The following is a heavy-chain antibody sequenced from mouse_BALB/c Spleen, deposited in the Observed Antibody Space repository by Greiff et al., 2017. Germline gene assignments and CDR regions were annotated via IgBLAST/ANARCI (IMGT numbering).Heavy chain of an antibody. CDR3: ARSEITTVVFDY. CDR1: GYSFTGYN. V-gene: IGHV1S135*01. Sequence: EVQLQQSGPELGKPGASVKISCKASGYSFTGYNMYWVNQCHRKSLEWIGYIDPYNGGTSYNQKSKGKATFTVDKSSSTAYMHLNSLTSEDSAIYYCARSEITTVVFDYWGQGTTLTVSS. D-gene: IGHD1-1*01. CDR2: IDPYNGGT. J-gene: IGHJ2*01.